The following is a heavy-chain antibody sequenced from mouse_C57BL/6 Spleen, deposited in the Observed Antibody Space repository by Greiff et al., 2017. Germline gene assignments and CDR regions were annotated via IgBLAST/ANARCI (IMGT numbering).Heavy chain of an antibody. CDR1: GYSITSGYY. CDR2: ISYDGSN. CDR3: ARDLDYGYDEDWYFDV. D-gene: IGHD2-2*01. V-gene: IGHV3-6*01. Sequence: ESGPGLVKPSQSLSLTCSVTGYSITSGYYWNWIRQFPGNKLEWMGYISYDGSNNYNPSLKNRISITRDTSKNQFFLKLNSVTTEDTATYYCARDLDYGYDEDWYFDVWGTGTTVTVSS. J-gene: IGHJ1*03.